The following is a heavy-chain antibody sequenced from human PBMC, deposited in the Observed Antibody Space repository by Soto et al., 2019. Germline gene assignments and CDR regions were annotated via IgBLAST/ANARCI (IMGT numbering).Heavy chain of an antibody. D-gene: IGHD6-19*01. CDR2: INHSGST. J-gene: IGHJ6*02. CDR3: ARGHMSSGWYVGDDYYYGMDV. Sequence: QVQLQQWGAGLLKPSETLSLTCAVYGGSFSGYYWSWIRQPPGKGLEWIGEINHSGSTNYNPSLKGRVTISVDTSKNQFSLKLSSVTAADTAVYYCARGHMSSGWYVGDDYYYGMDVWGQGTTVTVSS. CDR1: GGSFSGYY. V-gene: IGHV4-34*01.